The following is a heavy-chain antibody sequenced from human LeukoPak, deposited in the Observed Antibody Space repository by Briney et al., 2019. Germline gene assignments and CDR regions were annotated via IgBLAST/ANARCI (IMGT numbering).Heavy chain of an antibody. Sequence: PGGSLRLSCAASGFTFSDYYMSWIRQAPGKGLEWVLYISSSGSTIYYADSVKRRFTISRDDSKNTLYLQMNSLRAEDTAVYYCAKAVVRGVNAFDIWGQGTMVTVSS. D-gene: IGHD3-10*01. CDR2: ISSSGSTI. CDR1: GFTFSDYY. J-gene: IGHJ3*02. V-gene: IGHV3-11*01. CDR3: AKAVVRGVNAFDI.